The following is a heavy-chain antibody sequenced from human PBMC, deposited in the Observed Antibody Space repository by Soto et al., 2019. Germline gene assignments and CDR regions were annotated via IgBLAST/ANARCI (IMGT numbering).Heavy chain of an antibody. CDR2: IYYSGST. CDR3: ARTFLNVDTAMAYGMDV. J-gene: IGHJ6*02. D-gene: IGHD5-18*01. CDR1: GGSISSGGYY. V-gene: IGHV4-31*03. Sequence: SETLSLTCTVSGGSISSGGYYWSWIRQHPGKGLEWIGYIYYSGSTYYNPSLKSRVTISVDTSKNQFSLKLSSVTAADTAVYYCARTFLNVDTAMAYGMDVWGQGTTVTVSS.